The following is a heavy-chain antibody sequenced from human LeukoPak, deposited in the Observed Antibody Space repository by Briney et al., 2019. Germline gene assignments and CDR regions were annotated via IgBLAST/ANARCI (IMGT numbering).Heavy chain of an antibody. D-gene: IGHD2-2*01. Sequence: SETLSLTCTVSGGSISSGGFYWSWIRQHPGKGLEWIGYIYYSGSTYYNPSLKSRVTISVDTSKNQFSLKLSSVTAADTAVYYCATTLPTYALTPDAFDIWGQGTMVTVPS. CDR3: ATTLPTYALTPDAFDI. J-gene: IGHJ3*02. CDR2: IYYSGST. V-gene: IGHV4-31*03. CDR1: GGSISSGGFY.